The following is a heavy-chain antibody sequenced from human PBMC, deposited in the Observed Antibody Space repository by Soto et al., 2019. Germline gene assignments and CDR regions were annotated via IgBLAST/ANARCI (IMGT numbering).Heavy chain of an antibody. D-gene: IGHD3-3*01. CDR3: ARIHPGYDPSEYHYGMDV. CDR2: LSTTGNYV. Sequence: QVQLVESGGALVKPGGSLRLSCAASGFAFSDYYMTWIRQAPGKGLEWVSFLSTTGNYVNYADSLKGRFTISRDNARNSLYLQMHSLRVEDTAVYYCARIHPGYDPSEYHYGMDVWGQGTTVTVSS. V-gene: IGHV3-11*05. CDR1: GFAFSDYY. J-gene: IGHJ6*02.